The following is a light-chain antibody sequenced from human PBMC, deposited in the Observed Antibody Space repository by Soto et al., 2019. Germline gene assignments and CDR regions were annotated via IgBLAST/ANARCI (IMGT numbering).Light chain of an antibody. CDR2: DNS. V-gene: IGLV1-51*01. J-gene: IGLJ7*01. CDR1: SSNIGNNY. CDR3: GTWDSSLSVAV. Sequence: QSVLTQPPSVSAAPGQKVTISCSGSSSNIGNNYVSWYQQLPGTAPKLLIYDNSKRPSGIPDRFSGSKSDTSATLDITGLQTGDEADYYCGTWDSSLSVAVFGGGTQLTVL.